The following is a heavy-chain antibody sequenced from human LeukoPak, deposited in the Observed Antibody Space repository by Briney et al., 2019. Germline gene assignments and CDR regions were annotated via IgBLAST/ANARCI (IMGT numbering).Heavy chain of an antibody. CDR2: VYNSGST. CDR3: ARKNVLLWFGARGPFDY. J-gene: IGHJ4*02. Sequence: SETLSLTCTVSGVSISIYYWSWVRQPPGKGLEWLGYVYNSGSTSYNPSLKSRVTISSDTSKNQFSLKLTSVTAADTAVYYCARKNVLLWFGARGPFDYWGQGTLVTVSS. D-gene: IGHD3-10*01. V-gene: IGHV4-59*01. CDR1: GVSISIYY.